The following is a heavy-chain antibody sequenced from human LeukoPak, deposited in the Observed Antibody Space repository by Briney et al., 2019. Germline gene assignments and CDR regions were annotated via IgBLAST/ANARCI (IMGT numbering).Heavy chain of an antibody. CDR3: ARGRYCSGGSCFTGRYYYYMDV. V-gene: IGHV3-23*01. D-gene: IGHD2-15*01. CDR1: GFTFSSYA. J-gene: IGHJ6*03. Sequence: PGGSLRLSCAASGFTFSSYAMNWVRQGPGKGLEWVSGISDSGGTIYYADSVKGRFTISRDNSKNTLYLQMNSLTVDDTAVYYCARGRYCSGGSCFTGRYYYYMDVWGKGTTVTVSS. CDR2: ISDSGGTI.